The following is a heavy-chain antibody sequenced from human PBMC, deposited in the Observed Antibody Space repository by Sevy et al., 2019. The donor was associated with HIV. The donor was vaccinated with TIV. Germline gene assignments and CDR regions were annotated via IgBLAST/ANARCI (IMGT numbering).Heavy chain of an antibody. V-gene: IGHV3-23*01. Sequence: GGSLRLSCAASGFTFSSDAMSWVRQAPGKGLEWVSSISYTGGTTYYADSVKGRFTISRDNSKNTLYLQMNSLRAGETAVYYCPKVKVAVVMVVFIFGAFDMRPQGTMVTVSS. D-gene: IGHD2-15*01. J-gene: IGHJ3*02. CDR3: PKVKVAVVMVVFIFGAFDM. CDR2: ISYTGGTT. CDR1: GFTFSSDA.